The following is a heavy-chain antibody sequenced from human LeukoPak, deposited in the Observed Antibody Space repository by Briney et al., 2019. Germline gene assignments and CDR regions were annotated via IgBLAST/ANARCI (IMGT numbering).Heavy chain of an antibody. CDR2: IYTSGST. Sequence: PSETLSLTCTVSGGSISSYYWSWIRQPPGKGLEWIGYIYTSGSTNYNPSLKSRVTISVDTSKNQFSLKLSSVTAADTAVYYCARGGSSWYGYYYYMDVWGKGTTVIVSS. V-gene: IGHV4-4*09. CDR1: GGSISSYY. D-gene: IGHD6-13*01. CDR3: ARGGSSWYGYYYYMDV. J-gene: IGHJ6*03.